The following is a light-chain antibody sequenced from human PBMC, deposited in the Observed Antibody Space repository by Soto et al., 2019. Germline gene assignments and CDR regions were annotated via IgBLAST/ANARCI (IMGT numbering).Light chain of an antibody. V-gene: IGLV2-23*03. CDR2: EGS. Sequence: QSALTQPASVSGSPGQSITISCTGTSSDVGSYNLVSWYQQHPGKAPKLMIYEGSKRPSGVSNRFCGSKSGNTASLTISGLQAEDEADYYCCSYAGSSTFVVVFGGGTKLTVL. J-gene: IGLJ2*01. CDR1: SSDVGSYNL. CDR3: CSYAGSSTFVVV.